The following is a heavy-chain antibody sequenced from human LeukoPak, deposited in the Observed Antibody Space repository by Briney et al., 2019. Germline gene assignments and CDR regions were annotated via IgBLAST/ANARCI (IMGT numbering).Heavy chain of an antibody. J-gene: IGHJ3*02. CDR3: ASPLGAQGYDSRWAFSFGAFDI. CDR1: GGTFSSYA. Sequence: GSSVKVSCKASGGTFSSYAISWVRQAPGRGLEWMGGIIPIFGTANYAQKFQGRVTITADESTSTAYMELSSLRSEDTAVYYCASPLGAQGYDSRWAFSFGAFDIWGQGTMVTVSS. CDR2: IIPIFGTA. V-gene: IGHV1-69*01. D-gene: IGHD3-22*01.